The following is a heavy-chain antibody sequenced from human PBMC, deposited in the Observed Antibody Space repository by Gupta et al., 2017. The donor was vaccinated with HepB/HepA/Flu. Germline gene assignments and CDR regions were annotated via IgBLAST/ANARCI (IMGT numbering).Heavy chain of an antibody. V-gene: IGHV1-2*02. D-gene: IGHD3-3*01. CDR1: GYTFTGYY. Sequence: QVQLVQSGAEVKKPGASVKVSCKASGYTFTGYYMHWVRQAPGQGLEWMGWINPNSGGTNYAQKFQGRVTMTRDTSISTAYMELSRLRSDDTAVYYCARGGYDFWSGYHRFFDYWGQGTLVTVSS. CDR3: ARGGYDFWSGYHRFFDY. CDR2: INPNSGGT. J-gene: IGHJ4*02.